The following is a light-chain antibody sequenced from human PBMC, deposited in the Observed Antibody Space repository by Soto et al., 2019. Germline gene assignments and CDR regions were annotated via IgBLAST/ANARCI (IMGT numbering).Light chain of an antibody. V-gene: IGLV2-14*03. Sequence: QSALTQPASVSGSPGQSIAISCTGTSSDVAAYNYVSWYQQHPGKAPKLMIYDVSTRLSGVSNRFSGSKSGNTASLTISGLQAEDEADYYCTSYTTSTTWVFGGGTKVTVL. CDR1: SSDVAAYNY. CDR2: DVS. J-gene: IGLJ3*02. CDR3: TSYTTSTTWV.